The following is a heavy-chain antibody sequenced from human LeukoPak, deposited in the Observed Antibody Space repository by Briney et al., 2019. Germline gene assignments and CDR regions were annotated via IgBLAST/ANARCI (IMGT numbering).Heavy chain of an antibody. D-gene: IGHD1-20*01. J-gene: IGHJ3*02. CDR1: GFTFDDYA. CDR3: AKGLTGTTDDAFDI. V-gene: IGHV3-9*03. Sequence: GGSLRLSCAASGFTFDDYAVHWFRQAPGKGLEWVSGISWNSGSIGYADSVKGRFNISRDNAKNSLYLQMNSLRAEDMALYYCAKGLTGTTDDAFDIWGQGTMVTVSS. CDR2: ISWNSGSI.